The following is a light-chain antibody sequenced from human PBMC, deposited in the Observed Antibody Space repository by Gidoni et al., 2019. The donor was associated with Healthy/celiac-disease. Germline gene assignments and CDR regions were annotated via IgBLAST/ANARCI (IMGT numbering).Light chain of an antibody. J-gene: IGKJ2*01. CDR3: QQYNNWPMYT. CDR1: QSVNSN. CDR2: GAS. V-gene: IGKV3-15*01. Sequence: EIVMTQSPATLSVSPGERATLSCRASQSVNSNLAWYQQKPGQPPRLLIYGASTRATGIPARFSGSGSGTEFPLTISSLQSEDFAVYYCQQYNNWPMYTFGQGTKLEIK.